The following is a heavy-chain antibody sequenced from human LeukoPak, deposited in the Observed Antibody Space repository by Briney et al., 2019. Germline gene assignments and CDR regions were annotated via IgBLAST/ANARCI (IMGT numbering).Heavy chain of an antibody. Sequence: SETLSLTCAVSGGTLTSGGYSWSWIRQSPGKALEWIGYIYYSGSTNYNPSLKSRVTISVDTSKNQFSLKLSSVTAADTAVYYCARDGVRYGDYGFDYWGQGTLVAVSS. CDR2: IYYSGST. V-gene: IGHV4-61*08. CDR3: ARDGVRYGDYGFDY. CDR1: GGTLTSGGYS. D-gene: IGHD4-17*01. J-gene: IGHJ4*02.